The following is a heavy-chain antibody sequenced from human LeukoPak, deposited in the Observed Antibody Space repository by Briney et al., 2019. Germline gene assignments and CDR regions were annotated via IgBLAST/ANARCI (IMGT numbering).Heavy chain of an antibody. CDR2: IIPIFGTA. J-gene: IGHJ6*03. D-gene: IGHD3-16*01. CDR1: GYTFTSYG. CDR3: ASGGGSGQLGYYYYYYMDV. Sequence: SVKVSCKASGYTFTSYGISWVRQAPGQGLEWMGGIIPIFGTANYAQKFQGRVTITADKSTSTAYMELSSLRSEDTAVYYCASGGGSGQLGYYYYYYMDVWGKGTTVTVSS. V-gene: IGHV1-69*06.